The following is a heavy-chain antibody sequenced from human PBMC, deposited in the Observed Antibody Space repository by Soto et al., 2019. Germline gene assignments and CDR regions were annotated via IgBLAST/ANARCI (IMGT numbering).Heavy chain of an antibody. CDR2: ISYDGSNK. J-gene: IGHJ3*02. V-gene: IGHV3-30*18. CDR3: AKGGVGSTSNAFDI. D-gene: IGHD1-26*01. Sequence: GGSLRLSRAASGFTLRSYGMHWVRQAPAKGLEWVAVISYDGSNKYYADSVKGRFTISRDNSKNTLYLQMNSLRAEDTAVYYCAKGGVGSTSNAFDIWGQGTMVTVSS. CDR1: GFTLRSYG.